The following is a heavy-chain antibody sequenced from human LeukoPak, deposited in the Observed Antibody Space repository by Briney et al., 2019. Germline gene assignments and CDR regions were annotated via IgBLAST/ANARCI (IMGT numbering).Heavy chain of an antibody. CDR2: VYYTGTT. J-gene: IGHJ4*02. D-gene: IGHD3-10*01. CDR3: ARSVLWFGDLGY. V-gene: IGHV4-34*11. CDR1: GGPFSGYY. Sequence: SETLSLTCAVYGGPFSGYYWSWIRQPPGKGLEWIGYVYYTGTTYYSPSLKSRVAISLDRSKNQFSLNLNSVTAADTAVYYCARSVLWFGDLGYWGQGILVTVSS.